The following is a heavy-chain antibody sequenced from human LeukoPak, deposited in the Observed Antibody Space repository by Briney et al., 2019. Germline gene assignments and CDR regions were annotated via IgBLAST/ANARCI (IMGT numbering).Heavy chain of an antibody. Sequence: SETLSLTCAVYGGSFRGYYWSWIRQPPGKGLEWIGEINHSGSTNSNPSLQSRGTISVDKSKNQFSLRLSSLTPADTALYYCSRGLTGSRRYFDSWGQGTLVTVSS. D-gene: IGHD3-10*01. CDR3: SRGLTGSRRYFDS. J-gene: IGHJ4*02. CDR1: GGSFRGYY. V-gene: IGHV4-34*01. CDR2: INHSGST.